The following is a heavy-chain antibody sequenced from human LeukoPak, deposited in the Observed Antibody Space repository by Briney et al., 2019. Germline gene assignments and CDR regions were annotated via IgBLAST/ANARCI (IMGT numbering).Heavy chain of an antibody. Sequence: PSETLSLTCAVYGGSFSGYYWSWIRQPPGKGLEWIGYVYYSVSTKYNPSLKSRVTISIDTSKNQFSLNLSSVTAADTAVYYCARFALLSGYPDYWGQGTLVTVSS. J-gene: IGHJ4*02. V-gene: IGHV4-59*01. D-gene: IGHD3-22*01. CDR3: ARFALLSGYPDY. CDR2: VYYSVST. CDR1: GGSFSGYY.